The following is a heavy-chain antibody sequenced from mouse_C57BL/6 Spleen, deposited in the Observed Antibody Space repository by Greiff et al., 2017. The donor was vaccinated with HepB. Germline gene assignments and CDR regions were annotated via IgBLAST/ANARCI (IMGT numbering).Heavy chain of an antibody. J-gene: IGHJ4*01. V-gene: IGHV1-69*01. CDR1: GYTFTSYW. CDR3: ARSRDYYAMDY. Sequence: QVQLQQPGAELVMPGASVKLSCKASGYTFTSYWMHWVKQRPGQGLEWIGEIDPSDSYTNYNQKFKGKSTLTVDKSPSTAYMQLSSLTSEDSAVYYCARSRDYYAMDYWGQGTSVTVSS. CDR2: IDPSDSYT.